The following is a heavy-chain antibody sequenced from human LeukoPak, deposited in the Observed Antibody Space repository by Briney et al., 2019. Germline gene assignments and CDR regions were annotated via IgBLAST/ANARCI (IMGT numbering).Heavy chain of an antibody. CDR1: GFTFSSYS. Sequence: GGSLRLSCAASGFTFSSYSMNWVRQAPGKGLEWVSSISSSSSYIYYADSVKGRFTISRHNAKNSLYLQINSLRAEDTAVYYCARGGYCSSTSCYFDYWGQGTLVTVSS. V-gene: IGHV3-21*01. D-gene: IGHD2-2*01. J-gene: IGHJ4*02. CDR3: ARGGYCSSTSCYFDY. CDR2: ISSSSSYI.